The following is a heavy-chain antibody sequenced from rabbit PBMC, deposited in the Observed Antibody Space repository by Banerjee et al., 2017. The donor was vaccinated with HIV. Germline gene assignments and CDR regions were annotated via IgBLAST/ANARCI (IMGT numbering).Heavy chain of an antibody. CDR1: GFSFSSSYY. Sequence: QSLEESGGGLVKPGTSLTLTCTASGFSFSSSYYMYWVRQAPGKGLEWIGTIYVGSSGGTWYASWAKGRFTISKTSSTTVTLQMTSLTAADTATYFCARDPSYANRNGYVNLWGPGTLVTVS. V-gene: IGHV1S40*01. CDR2: IYVGSSGGT. D-gene: IGHD1-1*01. J-gene: IGHJ4*01. CDR3: ARDPSYANRNGYVNL.